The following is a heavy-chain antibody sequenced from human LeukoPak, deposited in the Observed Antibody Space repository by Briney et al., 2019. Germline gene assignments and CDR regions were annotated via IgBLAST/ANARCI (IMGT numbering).Heavy chain of an antibody. V-gene: IGHV3-53*01. CDR3: ASGGKYCTGGACYGD. D-gene: IGHD2-8*02. Sequence: PGGSLRLSCAASGFIFSSDYISWVRQTPGKGLEWVSVIYSGGSTFYADSVKGRFTISGDNSKNTVYLQMNSLRAEDTAVYYCASGGKYCTGGACYGDWGQGTLVTVSS. J-gene: IGHJ4*02. CDR2: IYSGGST. CDR1: GFIFSSDY.